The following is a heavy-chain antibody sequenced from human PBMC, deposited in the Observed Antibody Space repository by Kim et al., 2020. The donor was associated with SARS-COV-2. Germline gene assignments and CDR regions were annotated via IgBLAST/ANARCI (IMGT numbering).Heavy chain of an antibody. Sequence: YIYYADSVKGRFTSSRDSAKNSLYLQMNSLRAEDTAVYYCARAHYGGNDYWGQGTLVTVSS. CDR3: ARAHYGGNDY. D-gene: IGHD4-17*01. J-gene: IGHJ4*02. V-gene: IGHV3-21*01. CDR2: YI.